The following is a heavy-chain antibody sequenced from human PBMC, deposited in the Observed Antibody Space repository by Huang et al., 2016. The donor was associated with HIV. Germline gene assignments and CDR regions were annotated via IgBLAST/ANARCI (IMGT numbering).Heavy chain of an antibody. D-gene: IGHD3-10*01. CDR3: ARSPYGSGTYHGMDV. V-gene: IGHV1-2*02. CDR1: GDSLTDTY. J-gene: IGHJ6*02. Sequence: ASVRVSCKTSGDSLTDTYMHWVRQAPGQGPEWMGWINPNSGTTKYAEKFVGRVTMTRDTSTSTVYMEVSRLGRDDTAVFYCARSPYGSGTYHGMDVWGQGTTVTVSS. CDR2: INPNSGTT.